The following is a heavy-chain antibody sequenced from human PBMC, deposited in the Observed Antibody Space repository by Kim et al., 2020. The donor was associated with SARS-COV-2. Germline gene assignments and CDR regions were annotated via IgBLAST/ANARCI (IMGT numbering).Heavy chain of an antibody. J-gene: IGHJ3*02. V-gene: IGHV4-59*01. Sequence: SETLSLTCTVSGGSMSNYYWNWFRQPPGKGLEWIGFIYSSGFTNYNPSLTSRVTISLDISKSQFSLRLSSVTAADTAIYFCGRDGTAGGYVNSFDIWGQG. D-gene: IGHD2-8*02. CDR3: GRDGTAGGYVNSFDI. CDR2: IYSSGFT. CDR1: GGSMSNYY.